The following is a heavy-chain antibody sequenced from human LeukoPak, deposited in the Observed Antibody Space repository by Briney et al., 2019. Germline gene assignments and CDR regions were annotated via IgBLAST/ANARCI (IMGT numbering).Heavy chain of an antibody. J-gene: IGHJ5*01. V-gene: IGHV1-18*01. CDR1: GYTFTTYG. D-gene: IGHD4-11*01. Sequence: GASVKVSCKASGYTFTTYGISWVRQAPAQGHEWMGWISAYRGNTIYAQKFHDRVTLTTDTSTATAYMELGSLSSDDTAAYYCAIDAHYKFDSWGQGTLVTVSS. CDR2: ISAYRGNT. CDR3: AIDAHYKFDS.